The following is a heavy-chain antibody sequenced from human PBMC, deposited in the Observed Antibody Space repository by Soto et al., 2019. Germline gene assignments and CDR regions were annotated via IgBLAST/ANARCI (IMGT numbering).Heavy chain of an antibody. CDR1: RYSFTSYR. J-gene: IGHJ6*02. Sequence: VESLKISCKGSRYSFTSYRICWVPQMPVKGLEWMGIIYPGDSDTRYSPSFQGQVTISADKSISTAYLQWSSLKASDTAMYYCSIHFFGDYYYRMDVWSQGPTVTVSS. V-gene: IGHV5-51*01. CDR3: SIHFFGDYYYRMDV. CDR2: IYPGDSDT. D-gene: IGHD3-3*01.